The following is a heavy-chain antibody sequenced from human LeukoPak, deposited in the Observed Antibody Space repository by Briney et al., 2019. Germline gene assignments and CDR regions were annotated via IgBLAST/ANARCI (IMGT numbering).Heavy chain of an antibody. CDR1: GFTFSSYS. V-gene: IGHV3-21*01. D-gene: IGHD4-17*01. CDR2: IRSSSSYI. Sequence: GGSLRLSCVASGFTFSSYSMNWVRQAPGKGLEWVSSIRSSSSYIYYADSVKGRFIISRDNAKNSLHLQMNSLRAEDTAVYYCARGQYGDYVFDYWGQGTLVTVSS. J-gene: IGHJ4*02. CDR3: ARGQYGDYVFDY.